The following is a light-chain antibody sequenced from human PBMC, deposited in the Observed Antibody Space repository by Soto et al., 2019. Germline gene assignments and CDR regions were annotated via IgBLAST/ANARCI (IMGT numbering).Light chain of an antibody. Sequence: DIQVTQSPSSLSASVGDGVTITCRASQDISGHLAWYQQKPGKVPKLLIYEASTLQSRVPSRFSASGSGTDFTLTISSLQPEDVATYYCQKYNGTPRTFGQGTKVELK. CDR2: EAS. J-gene: IGKJ1*01. CDR1: QDISGH. CDR3: QKYNGTPRT. V-gene: IGKV1-27*01.